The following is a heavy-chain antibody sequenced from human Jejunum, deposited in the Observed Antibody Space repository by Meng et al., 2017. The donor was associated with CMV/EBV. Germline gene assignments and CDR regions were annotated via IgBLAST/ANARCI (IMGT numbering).Heavy chain of an antibody. D-gene: IGHD3-9*01. CDR2: MSPDDSDI. Sequence: YAFSNYWIGWVRQLTGKGLEWMGSMSPDDSDIRYSPSFQGQVTMAADKSTNTAYLQWRSLQASDTAMYYCARPRNAYDNSGTFNVWGQGTMVTVSS. V-gene: IGHV5-51*01. J-gene: IGHJ3*01. CDR1: YAFSNYW. CDR3: ARPRNAYDNSGTFNV.